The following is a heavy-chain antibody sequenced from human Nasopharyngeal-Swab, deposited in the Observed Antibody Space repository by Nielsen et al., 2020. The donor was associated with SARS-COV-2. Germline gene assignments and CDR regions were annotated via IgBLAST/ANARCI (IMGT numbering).Heavy chain of an antibody. V-gene: IGHV3-7*01. CDR2: IKQDGSEK. CDR3: ARAGGYYYDSSGHRTDHAEFDY. J-gene: IGHJ4*02. Sequence: GGSLRLSCAASGFTFSSYWMSWVRQAPGKGLEWVANIKQDGSEKYYVDSVKGRFTISRDNAKSSLYLQMNSLRAEDTAVYYCARAGGYYYDSSGHRTDHAEFDYWGQGTLVTVSS. D-gene: IGHD3-22*01. CDR1: GFTFSSYW.